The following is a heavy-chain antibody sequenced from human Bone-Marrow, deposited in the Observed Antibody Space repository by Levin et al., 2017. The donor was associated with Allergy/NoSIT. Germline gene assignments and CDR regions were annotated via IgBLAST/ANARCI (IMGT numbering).Heavy chain of an antibody. CDR2: IWYDGSNK. CDR1: GFTFSSYG. J-gene: IGHJ5*02. CDR3: ARVAFEYSNHNWFDP. D-gene: IGHD4-11*01. Sequence: PGGSLRLSCAASGFTFSSYGMHWVRQAPGKGLEWVAVIWYDGSNKYYADSVKGRFTISRDNSKNTLYLQMNSLRAEDTAVYYCARVAFEYSNHNWFDPWGQGTLVTVSS. V-gene: IGHV3-33*01.